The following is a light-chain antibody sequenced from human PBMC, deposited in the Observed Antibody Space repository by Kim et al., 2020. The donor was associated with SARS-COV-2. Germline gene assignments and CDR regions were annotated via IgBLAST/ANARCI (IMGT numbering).Light chain of an antibody. Sequence: SPVERVTTSCRARQSVSSYLAGYQHKPGQTPRLRIYDASTRATGIPARFSGSGSGTEFTLTISSLQSEDFAVYYCQRYDDWPRITFGGGTKVDIK. CDR2: DAS. V-gene: IGKV3-15*01. J-gene: IGKJ4*01. CDR1: QSVSSY. CDR3: QRYDDWPRIT.